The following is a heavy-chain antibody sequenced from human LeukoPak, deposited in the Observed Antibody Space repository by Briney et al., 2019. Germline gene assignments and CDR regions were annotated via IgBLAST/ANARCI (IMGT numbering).Heavy chain of an antibody. J-gene: IGHJ6*03. D-gene: IGHD4-11*01. CDR1: GGTFSSYA. V-gene: IGHV1-69*05. Sequence: GASVKVSCKASGGTFSSYAISWVRHAPGQGLEWMGGIIPLFGTANYAQKFQGRVTITTDESTSTAYMELSSLRSEDTAVYYCARDDLTTKAHYYMDVWGKGTTVTVSS. CDR2: IIPLFGTA. CDR3: ARDDLTTKAHYYMDV.